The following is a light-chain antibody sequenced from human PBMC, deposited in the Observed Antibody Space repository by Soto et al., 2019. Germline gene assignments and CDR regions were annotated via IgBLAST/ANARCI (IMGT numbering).Light chain of an antibody. CDR2: DVS. V-gene: IGLV2-14*01. Sequence: QSALTQPASVSGSPGQSITISCTGTSSDVGGYNYVSWYQQHPGKAPKLMIYDVSNRPSGVSNRFSGSKSGNTASLTISGLQAVDEADYYCNSYTSCSTWVFGTGTKVTVL. CDR3: NSYTSCSTWV. J-gene: IGLJ1*01. CDR1: SSDVGGYNY.